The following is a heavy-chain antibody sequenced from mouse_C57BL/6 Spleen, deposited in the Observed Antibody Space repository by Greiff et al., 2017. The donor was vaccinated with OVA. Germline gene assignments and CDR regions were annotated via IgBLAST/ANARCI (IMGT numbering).Heavy chain of an antibody. CDR3: ARRITTVVAYYAMDY. Sequence: QVQLQQSGAELVRPGTSVKVSCKASGYAFTNYLIEWVKQRPGQGLEWIGVINPGSGGTNYNEKFKGKATLTADKSSSTAYMQLSSLTSEDSAVYFGARRITTVVAYYAMDYWGQGTSVTVSS. CDR1: GYAFTNYL. CDR2: INPGSGGT. V-gene: IGHV1-54*01. D-gene: IGHD1-1*01. J-gene: IGHJ4*01.